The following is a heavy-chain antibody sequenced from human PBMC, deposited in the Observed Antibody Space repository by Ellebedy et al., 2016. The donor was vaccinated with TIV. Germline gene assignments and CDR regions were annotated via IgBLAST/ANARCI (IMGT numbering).Heavy chain of an antibody. D-gene: IGHD3-22*01. V-gene: IGHV3-30-3*01. CDR2: ISSDGSNK. Sequence: GGSLRLSCAASGFTFTSYAMHWVRQAPGKGLEWVAVISSDGSNKYYADSVKGRFTISRDNSKNTLYLQMNSLRAEDTAVYYCARDDYDSSGYYYVFGYWGQGTLVTVSS. J-gene: IGHJ4*02. CDR3: ARDDYDSSGYYYVFGY. CDR1: GFTFTSYA.